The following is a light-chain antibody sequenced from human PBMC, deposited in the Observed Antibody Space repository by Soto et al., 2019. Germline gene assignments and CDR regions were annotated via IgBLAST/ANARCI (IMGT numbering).Light chain of an antibody. CDR3: MQRIEFPLT. CDR1: QSLLDSDDGKTY. V-gene: IGKV2-40*01. CDR2: TVS. J-gene: IGKJ4*01. Sequence: DIVMTQSPLSLPVTPGEPASISCRSSQSLLDSDDGKTYLDWYLQKPGQSPQLLIYTVSYRASGVPDRFSGSGSGTDFTLEISRVEGEDVGVYYCMQRIEFPLTFGGGTKVDIK.